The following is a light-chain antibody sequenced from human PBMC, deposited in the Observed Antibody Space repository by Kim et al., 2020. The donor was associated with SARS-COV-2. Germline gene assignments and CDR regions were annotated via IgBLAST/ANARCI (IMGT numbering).Light chain of an antibody. CDR2: AAS. CDR1: QAISNY. J-gene: IGKJ1*01. V-gene: IGKV1-27*01. CDR3: QKYNSALMT. Sequence: DIQMTQSPASLSASVGDRVTITCRASQAISNYLAWYQQKPGQVPRLLIYAASNLQSGVPSRFSGSGSGTDFTLTISSLQPEDVATYYCQKYNSALMTFGQGTKVDIK.